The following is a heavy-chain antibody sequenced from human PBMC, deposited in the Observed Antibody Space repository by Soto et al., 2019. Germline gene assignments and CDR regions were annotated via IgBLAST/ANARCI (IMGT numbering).Heavy chain of an antibody. J-gene: IGHJ6*02. CDR3: ARKSGNSSGYYLPYYYYGMDV. V-gene: IGHV1-69*01. Sequence: QVQLVPSGAEVKKPGSSVKVSCKASGGTFSSYAMSWVRQAPGQGLEWMGGIIPIFGTANYAQKFQGRVTITADESTSTAYMELSSLRSEDTAVYYCARKSGNSSGYYLPYYYYGMDVWGQGTTVTVSS. CDR1: GGTFSSYA. CDR2: IIPIFGTA. D-gene: IGHD3-22*01.